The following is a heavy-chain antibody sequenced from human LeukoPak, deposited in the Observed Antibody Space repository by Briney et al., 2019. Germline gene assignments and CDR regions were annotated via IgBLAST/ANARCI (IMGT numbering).Heavy chain of an antibody. J-gene: IGHJ5*02. CDR3: ARAGSGRSPDWFDP. V-gene: IGHV3-21*01. D-gene: IGHD1-26*01. CDR2: ISSSSSYI. Sequence: GGSLRLSCAASGFTFSSYSMNWVRQAPGKGLEWVSSISSSSSYIYYADSVKGRFTISRDNAKNSLYLQMNSLRAEDTAVYYCARAGSGRSPDWFDPWGQGALVTVSS. CDR1: GFTFSSYS.